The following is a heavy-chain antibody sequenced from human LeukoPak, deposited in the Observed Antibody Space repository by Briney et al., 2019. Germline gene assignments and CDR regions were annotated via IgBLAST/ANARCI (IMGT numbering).Heavy chain of an antibody. Sequence: GGSLRLSCAASGFTFSSYWMSWVRQAPGKGLKWVANIKQDGSEKYYVDSVKGRFTISRDNAKNSLYLQMNSLRAEDTAVYYCARDAVGYCSSTSCYGESVVLHYFDYWGQGTLVTVSS. D-gene: IGHD2-2*01. CDR2: IKQDGSEK. J-gene: IGHJ4*02. CDR3: ARDAVGYCSSTSCYGESVVLHYFDY. V-gene: IGHV3-7*01. CDR1: GFTFSSYW.